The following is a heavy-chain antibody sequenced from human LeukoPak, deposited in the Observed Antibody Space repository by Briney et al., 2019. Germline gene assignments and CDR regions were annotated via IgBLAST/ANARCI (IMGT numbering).Heavy chain of an antibody. V-gene: IGHV5-51*01. CDR2: IYPGDSDT. J-gene: IGHJ4*02. CDR3: ARRPLSRGSHSAYYFDY. D-gene: IGHD1-26*01. CDR1: GYSFTSYW. Sequence: GESLQISCKGSGYSFTSYWIGWVRQLPGKGLEWMGIIYPGDSDTRNSPSFQGQVTVSADKSISTAYLQWSSLKATDTAMYYCARRPLSRGSHSAYYFDYWGQGTLVTVSS.